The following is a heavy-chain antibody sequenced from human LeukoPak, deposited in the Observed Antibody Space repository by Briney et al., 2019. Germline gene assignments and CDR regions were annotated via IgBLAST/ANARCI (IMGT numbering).Heavy chain of an antibody. Sequence: SETLSLTCTVSGGSISSYYWSWVRQPPGKGLGWIGYMYYSGSTNYNPSLKSRVTISVDTSKNQFSLKLSSVTAADTAVYYCARVDIVATMNFDYWGQGTLVTVSS. CDR1: GGSISSYY. CDR3: ARVDIVATMNFDY. D-gene: IGHD5-12*01. CDR2: MYYSGST. V-gene: IGHV4-59*01. J-gene: IGHJ4*02.